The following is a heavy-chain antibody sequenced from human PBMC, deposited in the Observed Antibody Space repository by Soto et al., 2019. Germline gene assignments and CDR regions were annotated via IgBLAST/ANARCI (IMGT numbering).Heavy chain of an antibody. V-gene: IGHV4-31*03. CDR2: IYHTGST. Sequence: SETLSLTCSVSGGAISTVGHYWTWIRQPPGKGLEWIGSIYHTGSTYYSKSLRSRLTMSVDTSKSQFSLRLSSVTAADTAVYYCARATGTLRSRNCDYCRQGSLVTVYS. J-gene: IGHJ4*02. D-gene: IGHD1-1*01. CDR3: ARATGTLRSRNCDY. CDR1: GGAISTVGHY.